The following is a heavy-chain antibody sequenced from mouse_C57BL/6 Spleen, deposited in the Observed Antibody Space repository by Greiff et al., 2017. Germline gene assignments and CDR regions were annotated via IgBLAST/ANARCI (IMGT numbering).Heavy chain of an antibody. CDR2: IYPRSGNT. J-gene: IGHJ3*01. CDR1: GYTFTSYG. V-gene: IGHV1-81*01. D-gene: IGHD1-1*01. CDR3: AKLYGRSPAWFAY. Sequence: QVQLQQSGAELARPGASVKLSCKASGYTFTSYGISWVKQRTGQGLEWIGEIYPRSGNTYYNEKFKGKATLTADKSSSTAYMELRSLTSEDSAVYFCAKLYGRSPAWFAYWGQGTLVTVSA.